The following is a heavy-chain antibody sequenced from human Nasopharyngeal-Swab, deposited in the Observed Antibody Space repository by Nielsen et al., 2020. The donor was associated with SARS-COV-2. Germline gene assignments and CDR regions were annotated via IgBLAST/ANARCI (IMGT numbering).Heavy chain of an antibody. CDR1: GYSFTSYW. J-gene: IGHJ4*02. CDR3: ARHLPVQQLVDY. D-gene: IGHD6-13*01. CDR2: IDPSDSYT. V-gene: IGHV5-10-1*01. Sequence: KVSCKGSGYSFTSYWISWVRRMPGKGLEWMGRIDPSDSYTNYSPSFQGHVTISADKSISTAYLQWSSLKASDTAMYYCARHLPVQQLVDYWGQGTLVTVSS.